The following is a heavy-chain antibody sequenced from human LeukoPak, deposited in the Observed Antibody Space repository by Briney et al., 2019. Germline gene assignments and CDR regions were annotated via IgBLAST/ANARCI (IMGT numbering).Heavy chain of an antibody. CDR3: ARDRPHNWFDP. CDR1: GIAFSNHW. Sequence: GGSLRLSCAASGIAFSNHWMHWVRQAPEKGLEWVSWINNDGSYAVYADSVRARFTISRDNAKNTLYLQMNSLRPEDTAVYYCARDRPHNWFDPWGQGTLVTVSS. CDR2: INNDGSYA. J-gene: IGHJ5*02. V-gene: IGHV3-74*01.